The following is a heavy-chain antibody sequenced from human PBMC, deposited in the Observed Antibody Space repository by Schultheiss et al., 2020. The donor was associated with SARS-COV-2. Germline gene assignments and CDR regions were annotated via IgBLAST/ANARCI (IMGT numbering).Heavy chain of an antibody. CDR3: AKRGYGSLVPLYYFDY. CDR1: GFTFDDYA. CDR2: ISWNSGSI. D-gene: IGHD6-13*01. J-gene: IGHJ4*02. Sequence: GGSLRLSCAASGFTFDDYAMHWVRQAPGKGLEWVSGISWNSGSIGYADSVKGRFTISRDNSKSTVFLQVNSLRAEDTAVYYCAKRGYGSLVPLYYFDYWGQGTLVTVSS. V-gene: IGHV3-9*01.